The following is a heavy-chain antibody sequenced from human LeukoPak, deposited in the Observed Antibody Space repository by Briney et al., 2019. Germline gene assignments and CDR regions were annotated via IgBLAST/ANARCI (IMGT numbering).Heavy chain of an antibody. V-gene: IGHV3-21*01. CDR2: ISSSSSYI. CDR3: ARDRWDIVVVVAAMGAFDI. J-gene: IGHJ3*02. CDR1: GFTFSSYS. D-gene: IGHD2-15*01. Sequence: GGSLRLSCAASGFTFSSYSMNWVRQAPGKGLEWVSSISSSSSYIYYADSVKGRLTISRDNAKNSLYLQMNSLRAEDTAVYYCARDRWDIVVVVAAMGAFDIWGQGTMVTVSS.